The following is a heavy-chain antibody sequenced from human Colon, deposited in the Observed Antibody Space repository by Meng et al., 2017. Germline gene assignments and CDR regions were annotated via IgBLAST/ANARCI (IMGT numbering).Heavy chain of an antibody. CDR1: GGSISSGDYY. D-gene: IGHD3-22*01. Sequence: QVRLQGAGPGLVKPSQTLSLTRTVSGGSISSGDYYWSWIRQPPGKGLEWIGYIYYSGSTYYNPSLKSRVTISVDTSKNQFSLKLSSVTAADTAVYYCARGYYDSSGYGYWYFDLWGRGTLVTVSS. J-gene: IGHJ2*01. CDR3: ARGYYDSSGYGYWYFDL. CDR2: IYYSGST. V-gene: IGHV4-30-4*01.